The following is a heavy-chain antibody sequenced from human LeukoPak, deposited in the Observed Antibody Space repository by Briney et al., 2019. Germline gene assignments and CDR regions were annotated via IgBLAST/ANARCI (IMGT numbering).Heavy chain of an antibody. D-gene: IGHD6-19*01. V-gene: IGHV1-2*06. CDR3: AREDIAVAGSDY. CDR2: INPNSGGT. J-gene: IGHJ4*02. Sequence: ASVKVSCKASGYTFTGYYMHWVRQAPGQGLEWMGRINPNSGGTNYAQKFQGRVTMTRDTSISTAYMELSRLSSDDTAVYYCAREDIAVAGSDYWGQGTLVTVSS. CDR1: GYTFTGYY.